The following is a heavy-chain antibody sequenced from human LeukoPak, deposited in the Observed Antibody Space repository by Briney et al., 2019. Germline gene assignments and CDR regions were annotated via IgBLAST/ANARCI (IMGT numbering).Heavy chain of an antibody. J-gene: IGHJ6*03. D-gene: IGHD3-22*01. CDR2: INTSGST. V-gene: IGHV4-34*01. CDR3: ARGPHYYDSSGWALWYYYYYMDV. CDR1: GGSFSGYY. Sequence: SETLSLTCAVYGGSFSGYYWSWIRQPPGKGLEWIGEINTSGSTNYNPSLKSRVTISVDTSKNQFSLKLSSVTAADTAVYYCARGPHYYDSSGWALWYYYYYMDVWGKGTTVTVSS.